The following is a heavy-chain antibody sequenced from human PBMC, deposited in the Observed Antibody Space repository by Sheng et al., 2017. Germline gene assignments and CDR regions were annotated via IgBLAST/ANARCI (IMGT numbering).Heavy chain of an antibody. CDR1: GYSISSGYY. Sequence: QVQLQESGPGLVKPSETLSLTCAVSGYSISSGYYWGWIRQPPGKGLEWIGSIYHSGSTYYNPSLKSRVTISVDTSKNQFSLKLSSVTAADTAVYYCARLLGYCSSTSCSTTYYYYGMDVWGQRDHGHRL. CDR2: IYHSGST. CDR3: ARLLGYCSSTSCSTTYYYYGMDV. V-gene: IGHV4-38-2*01. D-gene: IGHD2-2*01. J-gene: IGHJ6*02.